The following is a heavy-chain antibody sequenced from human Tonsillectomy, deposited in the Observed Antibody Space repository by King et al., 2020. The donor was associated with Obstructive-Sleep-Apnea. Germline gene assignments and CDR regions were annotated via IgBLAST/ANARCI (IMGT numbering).Heavy chain of an antibody. CDR2: INSDGSST. J-gene: IGHJ4*02. V-gene: IGHV3-74*01. CDR3: ARASDFGDPFDY. D-gene: IGHD4-17*01. CDR1: GFTFSRHW. Sequence: VQLVESGGGPVEPGGSLRHSCAASGFTFSRHWMHWVRQVPGKGLVWVSRINSDGSSTTYAESVKGRFTVSRDDANNTLYLQVNSLRAEDTAVYYCARASDFGDPFDYWGQGTLVTVTS.